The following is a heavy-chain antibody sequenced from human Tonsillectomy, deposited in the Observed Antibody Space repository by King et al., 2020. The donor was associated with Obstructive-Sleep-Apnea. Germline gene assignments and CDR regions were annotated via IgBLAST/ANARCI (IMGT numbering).Heavy chain of an antibody. V-gene: IGHV3-48*04. D-gene: IGHD3-16*01. CDR2: ISSSTSNI. J-gene: IGHJ3*01. Sequence: VQLVESGGGLVQPGGSLRLSCAASGITFSSYSMNWVRQAPGKGLEWVSYISSSTSNIYYADSVKGRFTISRDNAKNSLYLQMHSLSAEDTAVYYCATGGPDAFDFWGRGTMVTVSS. CDR3: ATGGPDAFDF. CDR1: GITFSSYS.